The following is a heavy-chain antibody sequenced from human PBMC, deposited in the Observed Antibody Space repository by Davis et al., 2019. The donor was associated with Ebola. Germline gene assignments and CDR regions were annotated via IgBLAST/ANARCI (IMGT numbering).Heavy chain of an antibody. CDR1: GFTFSGSA. D-gene: IGHD4-17*01. CDR2: IRSKANSYAA. CDR3: TSTLDGDYVDY. V-gene: IGHV3-73*01. J-gene: IGHJ4*02. Sequence: GESLKIFCAASGFTFSGSAMHWVRQASGKGLEWVGRIRSKANSYAAAYAASVKGRFTISRDDSKNTAYLQMNSLKTEDTAVYYCTSTLDGDYVDYWGQGTLVTVSS.